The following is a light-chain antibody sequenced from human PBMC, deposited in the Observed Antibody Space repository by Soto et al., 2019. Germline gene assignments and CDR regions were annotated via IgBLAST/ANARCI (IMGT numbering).Light chain of an antibody. J-gene: IGLJ1*01. CDR2: EVS. V-gene: IGLV2-14*01. CDR1: SSDVGGYNY. Sequence: GASSDVGGYNYVSWYRQHPGKAPKLMIYEVSNRPSGVSDRFSGSKSGNTASLTISGLQPEDEADYYCSSYTGISTYVFGTGTKVTVL. CDR3: SSYTGISTYV.